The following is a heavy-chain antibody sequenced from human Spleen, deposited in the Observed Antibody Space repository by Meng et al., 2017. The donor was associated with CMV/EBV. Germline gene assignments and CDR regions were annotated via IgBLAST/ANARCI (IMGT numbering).Heavy chain of an antibody. CDR2: INPSGGST. J-gene: IGHJ5*02. D-gene: IGHD6-13*01. CDR3: ARAGIAAVSWFWFDP. V-gene: IGHV1-46*01. CDR1: GYTFTSYY. Sequence: ASGYTFTSYYMHWVRHAPGQGLEWMGIINPSGGSTSYAQKFQGRVTMTRDTSTSTVYMELSSLRSEDTAVYYCARAGIAAVSWFWFDPWGQGTLVPSPQ.